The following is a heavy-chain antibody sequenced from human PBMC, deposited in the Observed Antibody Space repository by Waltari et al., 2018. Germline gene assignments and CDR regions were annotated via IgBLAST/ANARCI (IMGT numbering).Heavy chain of an antibody. CDR3: ARATDYYDSSGYLYWYFDL. D-gene: IGHD3-22*01. Sequence: EVQLVESGGGLVQPGGSLRLSCAASGFTFSSYWMSWVRQAPGKGLEWVANIKQDGSEKYYVDSVKGRFTISRDNAKNSLYLQMNSLRAEDTAVYYCARATDYYDSSGYLYWYFDLWGRGTLVTVSS. V-gene: IGHV3-7*01. CDR1: GFTFSSYW. CDR2: IKQDGSEK. J-gene: IGHJ2*01.